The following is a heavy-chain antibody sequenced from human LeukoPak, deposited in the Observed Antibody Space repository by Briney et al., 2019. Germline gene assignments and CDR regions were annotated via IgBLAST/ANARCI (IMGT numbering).Heavy chain of an antibody. CDR1: GGSISGYY. Sequence: SQTLSLTCTVSGGSISGYYWSWIRQPAGKGLEWIGRISTRGSTNYNASLKRRVPISVDTSKNHFAMKLSSVTAADTAVYYCARASSGRFYYFDYWGQGALVTVSS. CDR3: ARASSGRFYYFDY. CDR2: ISTRGST. J-gene: IGHJ4*02. V-gene: IGHV4-4*07. D-gene: IGHD6-19*01.